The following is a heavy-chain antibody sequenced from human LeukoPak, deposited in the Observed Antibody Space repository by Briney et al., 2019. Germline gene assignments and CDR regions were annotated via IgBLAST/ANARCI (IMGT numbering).Heavy chain of an antibody. D-gene: IGHD6-19*01. V-gene: IGHV3-30-3*01. CDR3: ARDLLDTSGWYGFYFDY. J-gene: IGHJ4*02. CDR1: GFTFSSYA. CDR2: ISYDGGNK. Sequence: GGSLRLSCAASGFTFSSYAMHWVRQAPGKGLEWVAVISYDGGNKYYADSVKGRFTISRDNSKNTLYLQMNSLRVEDTAVYYCARDLLDTSGWYGFYFDYWGQGTLVTVSS.